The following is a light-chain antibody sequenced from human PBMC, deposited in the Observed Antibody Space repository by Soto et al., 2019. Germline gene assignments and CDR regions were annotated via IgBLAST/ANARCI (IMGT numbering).Light chain of an antibody. Sequence: DIQMTQSPSSLSASVGDRVTITCRASHPININLVWFQQKPGKAPKSLIYAATNLQSGVPSRFSGSGGGTHFSLPISSLQPEDVATYYCQHYQRYPPSFGGGTKLEIK. CDR1: HPININ. CDR2: AAT. CDR3: QHYQRYPPS. J-gene: IGKJ4*01. V-gene: IGKV1-16*01.